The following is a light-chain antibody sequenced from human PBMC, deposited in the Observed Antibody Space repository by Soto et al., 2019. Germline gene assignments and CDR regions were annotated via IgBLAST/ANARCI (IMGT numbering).Light chain of an antibody. V-gene: IGLV3-21*02. J-gene: IGLJ2*01. CDR2: DDS. Sequence: SYELTQPPSVAVAPGQTASITCGGNNIGSKSVHWYQQKPGQAPVLVVYDDSDRPSGIPERFSGSNSGNTATLTISRVEAGDEADYYCQVWDSSDHPHVVFGGGTKLTVL. CDR3: QVWDSSDHPHVV. CDR1: NIGSKS.